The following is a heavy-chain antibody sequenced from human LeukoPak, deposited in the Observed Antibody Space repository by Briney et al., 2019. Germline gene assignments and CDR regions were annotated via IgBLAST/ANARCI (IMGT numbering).Heavy chain of an antibody. CDR3: ARNGHGILTGYSIDY. D-gene: IGHD3-9*01. CDR2: IYSGGST. CDR1: GFTFSDYY. V-gene: IGHV3-53*01. J-gene: IGHJ4*02. Sequence: PGGSLRLSCAASGFTFSDYYMSWIRQAPGKGLEWVSVIYSGGSTYYADSVQGRLTISRDNSKNTLYLLMNSLRAEDTAVYYCARNGHGILTGYSIDYWGQGTLVTVSS.